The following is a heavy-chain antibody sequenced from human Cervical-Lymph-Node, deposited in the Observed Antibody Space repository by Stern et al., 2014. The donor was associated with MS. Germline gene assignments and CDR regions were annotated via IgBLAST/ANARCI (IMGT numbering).Heavy chain of an antibody. J-gene: IGHJ4*02. CDR2: ITDLGNT. D-gene: IGHD1-1*01. V-gene: IGHV3-53*01. Sequence: EVQLVESGGGVIQPGGSLRLSCTASGFTVSRDYMTWVRQAPGKGLEWIILITDLGNTFHTDSVKGRFTISRADSKTTVYLHMPSLRAEDTAMYYCARDTSSPERSDWWGQGTLVTVSS. CDR1: GFTVSRDY. CDR3: ARDTSSPERSDW.